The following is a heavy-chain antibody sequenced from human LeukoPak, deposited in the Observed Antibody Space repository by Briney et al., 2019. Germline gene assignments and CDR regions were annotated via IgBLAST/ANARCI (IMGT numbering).Heavy chain of an antibody. Sequence: GGSLRLSCAASGFTFSSYEMNWVRQAPGKGLEWVSYISSSGSTIYYADSVRGRFTISRDNAKNSLYLQMNSQRAEDTAVYYCARESIPLYGDYVNWFDPWGQGTLVTVSS. CDR1: GFTFSSYE. CDR2: ISSSGSTI. J-gene: IGHJ5*02. CDR3: ARESIPLYGDYVNWFDP. V-gene: IGHV3-48*03. D-gene: IGHD2-21*02.